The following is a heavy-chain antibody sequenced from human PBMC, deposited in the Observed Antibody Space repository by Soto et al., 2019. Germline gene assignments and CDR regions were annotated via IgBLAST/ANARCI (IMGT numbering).Heavy chain of an antibody. J-gene: IGHJ1*01. V-gene: IGHV1-69*12. Sequence: QVQLVQSGAEVKKPGSLVKVSCKASGGTFSSYAISWVRQAPGQGLEWMGGIIPIFGTANYAQKFQGRVTITADESTSTAYMELSSLRSEDTAVYYCARDRGSGWYNYFQHWGQGTLVTVSS. CDR3: ARDRGSGWYNYFQH. CDR1: GGTFSSYA. D-gene: IGHD6-19*01. CDR2: IIPIFGTA.